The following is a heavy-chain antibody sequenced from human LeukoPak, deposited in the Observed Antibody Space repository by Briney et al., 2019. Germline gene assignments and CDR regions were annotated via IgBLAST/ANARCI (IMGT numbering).Heavy chain of an antibody. D-gene: IGHD5-18*01. CDR1: GGSISSYY. CDR2: IYYSGST. Sequence: SETLSLTCTVSGGSISSYYWTWIRQPPGKGLEWIGYIYYSGSTNYNPSLKSRVTISVDTSKNQFSLKLSSVSAADTAVYYCAREGIQLWENWFDPWGQGTLVTVSS. J-gene: IGHJ5*02. V-gene: IGHV4-59*01. CDR3: AREGIQLWENWFDP.